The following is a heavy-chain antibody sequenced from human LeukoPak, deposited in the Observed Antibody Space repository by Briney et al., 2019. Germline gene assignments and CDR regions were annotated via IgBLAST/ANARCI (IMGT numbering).Heavy chain of an antibody. CDR3: ARGKVFGGVVVRVFSDF. Sequence: SETLSLTCSVSGGSINSGDSYWSWIRQPPGKGLEWIGYIYYTGSTYYNPSLKSRVTISIDTSKNQFSLKLSSVTAADTAVYYCARGKVFGGVVVRVFSDFWGQGTLATVSS. J-gene: IGHJ4*02. V-gene: IGHV4-30-4*01. CDR1: GGSINSGDSY. CDR2: IYYTGST. D-gene: IGHD3-16*02.